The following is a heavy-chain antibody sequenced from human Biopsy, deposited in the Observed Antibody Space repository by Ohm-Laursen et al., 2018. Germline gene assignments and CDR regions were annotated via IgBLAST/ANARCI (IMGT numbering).Heavy chain of an antibody. D-gene: IGHD6-6*01. Sequence: AASVKVSCKASGYSFSTYDVNWVRQARGQGLEWMGWMIPSSGKTGYAQRFQARVTLTMNTSISTAYMELSDLRSEDTAVYFCARGYSRRVSIFEASIYWFDTWGQGTLVTVSS. CDR2: MIPSSGKT. CDR1: GYSFSTYD. J-gene: IGHJ5*02. CDR3: ARGYSRRVSIFEASIYWFDT. V-gene: IGHV1-8*01.